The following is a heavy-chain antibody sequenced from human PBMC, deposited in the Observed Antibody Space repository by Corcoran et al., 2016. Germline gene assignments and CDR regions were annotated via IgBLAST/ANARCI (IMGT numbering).Heavy chain of an antibody. V-gene: IGHV1-46*01. CDR1: GYTFTSHN. D-gene: IGHD7-27*01. J-gene: IGHJ3*02. CDR3: ARDTGAWTFDI. CDR2: INPRSGST. Sequence: QVQLVQSGAEVKKPGASVKVSCKASGYTFTSHNMHWVRQAPGQGFEWMGIINPRSGSTGYAQKFRGRGTITRDTSTSSVYMELSSLRSEDTAVYYWARDTGAWTFDIWGQGTMVTVSS.